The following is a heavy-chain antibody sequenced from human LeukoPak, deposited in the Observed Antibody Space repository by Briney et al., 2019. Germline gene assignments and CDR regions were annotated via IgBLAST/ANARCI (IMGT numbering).Heavy chain of an antibody. J-gene: IGHJ5*02. CDR2: IYSGGST. V-gene: IGHV3-66*01. CDR1: GFTVSSNY. Sequence: PGGSLRLSCAASGFTVSSNYMSWVRQAPGKGLEWVSVIYSGGSTYYADSVKGRFTISRDNSKNTLYLQMNSLRAEDTAVYYCARDLGWFGELPGDGSWGQGTLVTVSS. D-gene: IGHD3-10*01. CDR3: ARDLGWFGELPGDGS.